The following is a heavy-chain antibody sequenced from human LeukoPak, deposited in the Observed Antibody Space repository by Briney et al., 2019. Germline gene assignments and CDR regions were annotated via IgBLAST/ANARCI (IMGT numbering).Heavy chain of an antibody. D-gene: IGHD5/OR15-5a*01. CDR2: FSGSGGST. CDR3: AKEVCYFDL. J-gene: IGHJ2*01. V-gene: IGHV3-23*01. Sequence: PGGSLRLSCAASGFTFSSYAMSWVRQAPREGLGWVSAFSGSGGSTYYADSVKGRFTISRDNSKSTLYLQMNSLRAEDTAVYYCAKEVCYFDLWGRGTLVTVSS. CDR1: GFTFSSYA.